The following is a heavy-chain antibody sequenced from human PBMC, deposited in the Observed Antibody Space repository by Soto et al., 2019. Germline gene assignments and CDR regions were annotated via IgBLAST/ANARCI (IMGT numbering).Heavy chain of an antibody. D-gene: IGHD6-13*01. CDR1: GFTFSSYE. CDR3: ARDYSSSSSNLYYYYYGMDV. V-gene: IGHV3-48*03. J-gene: IGHJ6*02. CDR2: ISSSGSTI. Sequence: GGSLRLSCAASGFTFSSYEMNWVRQAPGKGLEWVSYISSSGSTIYYADSVKGRFTISRDNAKNSLYLQMNSLRAEDTAVYYCARDYSSSSSNLYYYYYGMDVWGQGTTVTVSS.